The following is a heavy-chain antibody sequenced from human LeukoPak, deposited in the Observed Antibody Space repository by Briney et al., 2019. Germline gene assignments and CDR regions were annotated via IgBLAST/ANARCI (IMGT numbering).Heavy chain of an antibody. CDR3: ARENDRYGRIDY. V-gene: IGHV4-59*01. J-gene: IGHJ4*02. CDR2: VSYSGST. CDR1: GGSISSYY. D-gene: IGHD5-18*01. Sequence: SETLSLTCTVSGGSISSYYWSWVRQPPGKGLEWIGYVSYSGSTDYNPSLKSRVTISIDTSKNQFSLRLSSVTAADTAVYYCARENDRYGRIDYWGQGTLVTVSS.